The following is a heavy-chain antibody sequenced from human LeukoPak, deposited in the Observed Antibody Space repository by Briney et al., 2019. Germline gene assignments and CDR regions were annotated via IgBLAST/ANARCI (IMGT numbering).Heavy chain of an antibody. V-gene: IGHV1-69*13. J-gene: IGHJ5*02. D-gene: IGHD4-17*01. Sequence: ASVKVSCKASGGTFISYAISWVRQAPGQGLEWMGGIIPIFGTANYAQKFQGRVTITADESTSTAYMELSSLRSEDTAVYYCARDLGGDYQVNGWFDPWGQGTLVTVSS. CDR2: IIPIFGTA. CDR1: GGTFISYA. CDR3: ARDLGGDYQVNGWFDP.